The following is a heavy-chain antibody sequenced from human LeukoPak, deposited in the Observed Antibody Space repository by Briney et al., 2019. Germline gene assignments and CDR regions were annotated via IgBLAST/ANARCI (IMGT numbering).Heavy chain of an antibody. J-gene: IGHJ5*02. CDR1: GGSFSGYY. CDR2: INHSGST. V-gene: IGHV4-34*01. CDR3: ARKEGGQLVNTRRWFDP. Sequence: SETLSLTCAVYGGSFSGYYWSWIRQPPGKGLEWIGEINHSGSTNYNPSLKSRVTISVDTSKNQFSLKLRSVTAADTAVYYCARKEGGQLVNTRRWFDPWGQGTLVTVSS. D-gene: IGHD6-13*01.